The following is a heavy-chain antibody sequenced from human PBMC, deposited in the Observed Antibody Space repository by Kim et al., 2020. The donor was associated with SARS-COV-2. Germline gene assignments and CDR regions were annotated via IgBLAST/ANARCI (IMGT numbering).Heavy chain of an antibody. D-gene: IGHD3-10*01. J-gene: IGHJ6*02. CDR3: TTESFYYYYGMDV. V-gene: IGHV3-15*01. Sequence: YAAPVKGRFTNSSDDSKHTLYLQMNSLKTEDTAVYYCTTESFYYYYGMDVWGQGTTVTVSS.